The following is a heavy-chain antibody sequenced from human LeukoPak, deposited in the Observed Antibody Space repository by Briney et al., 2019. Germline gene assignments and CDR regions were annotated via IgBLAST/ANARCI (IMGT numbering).Heavy chain of an antibody. CDR2: IYNGVNT. V-gene: IGHV4-61*01. D-gene: IGHD1-26*01. J-gene: IGHJ5*02. CDR3: ARSRAFNSGAFDP. CDR1: GASVSSASY. Sequence: SETLSLTCTVSGASVSSASYWTWIRQPPGKGVEWIAHIYNGVNTNYNPSLKSRVTISVDTSKDQFSLRLNSVTAADTAVYYCARSRAFNSGAFDPWGQGSLVTVSS.